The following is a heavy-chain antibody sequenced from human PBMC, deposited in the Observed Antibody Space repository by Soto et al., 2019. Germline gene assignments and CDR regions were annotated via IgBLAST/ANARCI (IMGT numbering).Heavy chain of an antibody. CDR2: ITAGNGNT. J-gene: IGHJ6*02. V-gene: IGHV1-3*01. CDR1: GYTFTSYA. CDR3: AREGKYYDILTGYYKGYYYYGMDV. Sequence: ASVKVSCKASGYTFTSYAMHWVRQAPGHRLEWMGWITAGNGNTKYSQKFQGRVTITRDTSTSTAYMELRSLRSDDTAVYYCAREGKYYDILTGYYKGYYYYGMDVWGQGTTVTVSS. D-gene: IGHD3-9*01.